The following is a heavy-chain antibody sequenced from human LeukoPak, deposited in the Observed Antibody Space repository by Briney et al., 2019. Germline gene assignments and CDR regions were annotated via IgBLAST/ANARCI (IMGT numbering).Heavy chain of an antibody. D-gene: IGHD3-3*01. Sequence: RASVKVSCKASGYTFTSYDINWVRQATGQGLEWMGWMNPNSGNTGYAQKFQGRVTMTRNTSISTAYMELSSLRSEDTAVYYCARRDDFWSGYVWSDPWGQGTLVTVSS. J-gene: IGHJ5*02. V-gene: IGHV1-8*01. CDR1: GYTFTSYD. CDR3: ARRDDFWSGYVWSDP. CDR2: MNPNSGNT.